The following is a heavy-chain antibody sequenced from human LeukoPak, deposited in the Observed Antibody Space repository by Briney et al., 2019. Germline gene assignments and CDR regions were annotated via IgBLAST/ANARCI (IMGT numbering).Heavy chain of an antibody. CDR2: INPNSGGT. D-gene: IGHD3-10*01. J-gene: IGHJ3*02. Sequence: ASVKVSCKASGYTFTGYYMHWVRQAPGQGLEWMGWINPNSGGTNYAQKFQGWVTMTRDTSISTAYMELSRLRSDDTAVYYCARSPSPVYYYGSGEAFDIWGQGTMVTVSS. CDR3: ARSPSPVYYYGSGEAFDI. V-gene: IGHV1-2*04. CDR1: GYTFTGYY.